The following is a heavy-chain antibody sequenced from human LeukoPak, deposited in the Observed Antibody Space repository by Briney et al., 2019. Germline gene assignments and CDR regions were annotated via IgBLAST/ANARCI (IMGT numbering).Heavy chain of an antibody. J-gene: IGHJ6*03. CDR3: TTKDPDLYYYYYYMDV. V-gene: IGHV3-15*01. Sequence: PGGSLRLSCAASGFTFSNAWMSWVRQAPGKGLEWVGRIKSKTDGGTTDYAAPVKGRFTISRDDSKNTLYLQMNSLKTEDTAVYYCTTKDPDLYYYYYYMDVWGKGTTVTVSS. CDR2: IKSKTDGGTT. CDR1: GFTFSNAW.